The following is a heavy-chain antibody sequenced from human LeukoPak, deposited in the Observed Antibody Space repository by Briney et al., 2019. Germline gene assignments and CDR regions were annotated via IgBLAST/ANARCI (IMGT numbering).Heavy chain of an antibody. V-gene: IGHV4-38-2*02. J-gene: IGHJ4*02. CDR1: GYSISSGYY. Sequence: SETLSLTCTVSGYSISSGYYWGWIRPPPGKGLEWIGSIYHSGSTYYNPSLKSRVTISVDTSKNQFSLKLSSVTAADTALYYCARVGFSTSWYTPIDYWGQGTLVTVSS. CDR3: ARVGFSTSWYTPIDY. D-gene: IGHD6-13*01. CDR2: IYHSGST.